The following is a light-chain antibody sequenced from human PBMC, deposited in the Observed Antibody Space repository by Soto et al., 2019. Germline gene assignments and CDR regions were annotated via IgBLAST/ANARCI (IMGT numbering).Light chain of an antibody. J-gene: IGKJ1*01. V-gene: IGKV3-15*01. CDR2: DAS. Sequence: EIVLTQSPATLSLSPVERATLSCMASQSVSSNLAWYQQKPGQAPRLLIYDASTRATGIPARFSGSGSGTEFTLTISSLQSEDFAIYYCQQYNNWPPWTFGQGTKVDIK. CDR1: QSVSSN. CDR3: QQYNNWPPWT.